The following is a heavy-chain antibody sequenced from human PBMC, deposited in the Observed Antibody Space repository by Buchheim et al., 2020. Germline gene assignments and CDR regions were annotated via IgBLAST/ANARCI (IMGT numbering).Heavy chain of an antibody. Sequence: QVQLQESGPGLVKPSETLSLTCTVSGGSISSYYWSWIRQPPGKGLEWIGYIYYSGSTNYNPSLKSRVTISVDPSKNQFSLMLSSVTAADTAVYYCARDHPDFWSGYYYFDYWGQGTL. D-gene: IGHD3-3*01. V-gene: IGHV4-59*01. J-gene: IGHJ4*02. CDR2: IYYSGST. CDR3: ARDHPDFWSGYYYFDY. CDR1: GGSISSYY.